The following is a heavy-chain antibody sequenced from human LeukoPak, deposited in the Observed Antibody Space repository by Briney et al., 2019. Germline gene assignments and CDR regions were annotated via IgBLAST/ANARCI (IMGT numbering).Heavy chain of an antibody. D-gene: IGHD3-3*01. Sequence: GASVKVSCKASGYSFTKYYVHCVRQAPGQGLEWVGVINPNDGGTISAQKLQDRVTLTRDTSTSSVYVEVNSLKSDDTAVYYCVRGPLLGCDTNDSGFDIWGQGTLVTVSS. V-gene: IGHV1-46*04. CDR3: VRGPLLGCDTNDSGFDI. CDR1: GYSFTKYY. J-gene: IGHJ3*02. CDR2: INPNDGGT.